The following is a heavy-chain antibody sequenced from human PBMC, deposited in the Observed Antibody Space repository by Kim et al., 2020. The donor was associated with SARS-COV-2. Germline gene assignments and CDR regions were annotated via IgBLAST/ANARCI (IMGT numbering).Heavy chain of an antibody. CDR2: IYPGDSDT. V-gene: IGHV5-51*01. J-gene: IGHJ4*02. CDR1: GYSFTSYW. Sequence: GESLKISCKGSGYSFTSYWIGWVRQMPGKGLEWMGIIYPGDSDTRYSPSFQGQVTISADKSISTAYLQWSSLKASDTAMYYCARLGFLEWLLSGYFDYCGQGTRVTVSS. CDR3: ARLGFLEWLLSGYFDY. D-gene: IGHD3-3*01.